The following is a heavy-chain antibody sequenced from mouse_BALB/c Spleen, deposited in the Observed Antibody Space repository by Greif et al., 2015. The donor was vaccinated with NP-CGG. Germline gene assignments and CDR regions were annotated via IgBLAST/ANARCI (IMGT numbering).Heavy chain of an antibody. D-gene: IGHD2-14*01. V-gene: IGHV2-9*02. CDR1: GFSLTSYG. J-gene: IGHJ3*01. CDR2: IWAGGST. Sequence: VKLMESGPGLVAPSQSLSITCTVSGFSLTSYGVHWVRQPPGKGLEWLGVIWAGGSTNYNSALMSRLSISKDNPKSQVFLKMNSLQTDDTAMYYCARDLTYYRYDGAYWGQGTLVTVSA. CDR3: ARDLTYYRYDGAY.